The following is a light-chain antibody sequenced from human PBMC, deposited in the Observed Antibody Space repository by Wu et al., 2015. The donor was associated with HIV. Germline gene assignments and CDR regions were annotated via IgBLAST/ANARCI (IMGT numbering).Light chain of an antibody. V-gene: IGKV1-8*01. CDR1: QDIGTY. J-gene: IGKJ4*01. Sequence: AIQLAQSPSSLSASTGDTVTITCRASQDIGTYLSWYQQRPGRPPKLLVSAASILETGVPSRFSASGSGTQFSLTISCLQSSDFATYFCQQYDTFPFNFGGGTTV. CDR3: QQYDTFPFN. CDR2: AAS.